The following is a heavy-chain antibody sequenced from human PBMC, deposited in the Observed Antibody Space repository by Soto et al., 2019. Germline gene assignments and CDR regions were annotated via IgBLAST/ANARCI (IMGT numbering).Heavy chain of an antibody. Sequence: QVQLVQSGAEVKKPGTSVKVSCKASGGTFSSYAISWVRQAPGQGLEWMGGIIPIFGTANYAQKFQGRVTITEDKYKSTGYMELSSLRSEDTVVYYCARGEVDTAMVLWGQGTLETDSS. CDR2: IIPIFGTA. J-gene: IGHJ4*02. CDR1: GGTFSSYA. CDR3: ARGEVDTAMVL. V-gene: IGHV1-69*06. D-gene: IGHD5-18*01.